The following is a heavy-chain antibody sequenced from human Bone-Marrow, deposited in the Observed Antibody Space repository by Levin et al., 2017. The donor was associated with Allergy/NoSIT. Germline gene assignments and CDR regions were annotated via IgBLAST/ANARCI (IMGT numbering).Heavy chain of an antibody. CDR1: GFTFDDYA. J-gene: IGHJ6*02. CDR2: ISWDGGTT. CDR3: AKDVSEFGKLYDGMDV. D-gene: IGHD3-3*01. Sequence: PGGSLRLSCAASGFTFDDYAMHWVRQAPGKGLEWVSLISWDGGTTHYADSVKGRFTISRDNSKNSLYLQMNSLGGEDTALYYCAKDVSEFGKLYDGMDVWGQGTTVTVSS. V-gene: IGHV3-43D*03.